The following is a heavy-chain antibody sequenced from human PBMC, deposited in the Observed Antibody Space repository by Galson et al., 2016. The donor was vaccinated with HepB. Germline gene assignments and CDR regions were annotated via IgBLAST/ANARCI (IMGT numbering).Heavy chain of an antibody. J-gene: IGHJ4*02. V-gene: IGHV3-30*03. CDR2: ISYDGSNSGWVT. CDR3: VCDYGDYVFDY. Sequence: SLRLSCAASGFTFSSYGMHWVRQAPGKGLEWVAVISYDGSNSGWVTYYADSVRGRFTISRDNSNNTLYLQMNSLRAEDTAIYYCVCDYGDYVFDYWGQGTLVTVSS. CDR1: GFTFSSYG. D-gene: IGHD4-17*01.